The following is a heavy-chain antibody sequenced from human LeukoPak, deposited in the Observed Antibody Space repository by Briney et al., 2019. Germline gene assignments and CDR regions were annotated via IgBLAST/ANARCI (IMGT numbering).Heavy chain of an antibody. CDR3: AKQWLGYFDY. Sequence: GGALRLSCAASGFTFSSYGMHSVRQAPGKGLEWVAFIRYDGSNKYYADSVKGRFTISRDNSKNTLYLQMNSLRAEDTAVYYCAKQWLGYFDYWGQGTLVTVSS. CDR1: GFTFSSYG. CDR2: IRYDGSNK. V-gene: IGHV3-30*02. D-gene: IGHD6-19*01. J-gene: IGHJ4*02.